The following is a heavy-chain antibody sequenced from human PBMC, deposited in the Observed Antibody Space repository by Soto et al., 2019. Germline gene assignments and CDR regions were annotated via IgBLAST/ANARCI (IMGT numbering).Heavy chain of an antibody. CDR2: IYWDDDK. CDR3: AHSKCEIRFFP. V-gene: IGHV2-5*02. J-gene: IGHJ5*02. CDR1: GFSLSTSGVG. D-gene: IGHD3-3*01. Sequence: QITLKESGPTLVRPTQTLTLTCTFSGFSLSTSGVGVGWIRQPPGKALEWLALIYWDDDKRYSPSLKSRLTITKDTSKNQVVRTMTNTDPVDAARYYCAHSKCEIRFFPWGQGTLVTVSS.